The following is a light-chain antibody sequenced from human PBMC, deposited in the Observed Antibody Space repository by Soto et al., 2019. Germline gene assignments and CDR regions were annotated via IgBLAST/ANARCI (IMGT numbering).Light chain of an antibody. J-gene: IGLJ2*01. CDR3: CSYAGSYTLV. CDR1: SSDVGGYHY. V-gene: IGLV2-11*01. Sequence: QSVLTQPRSVSGSPGQSVTLSCTGTSSDVGGYHYVSWYQHHPGKAPKIIIYDANKRPSGVPDRFSGSKSGNTASLTISGLQTEDEADYYCCSYAGSYTLVFGGGTKLTVL. CDR2: DAN.